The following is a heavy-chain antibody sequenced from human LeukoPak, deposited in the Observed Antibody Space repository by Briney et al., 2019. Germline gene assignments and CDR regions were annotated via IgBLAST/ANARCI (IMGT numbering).Heavy chain of an antibody. D-gene: IGHD1-7*01. CDR1: GFTFSSYA. V-gene: IGHV3-30*01. Sequence: PGGSLRLSCAASGFTFSSYAMHWVRQAPGKGLEWVAVISYDGSNKYYADSVKGRFTISRDNSKNTLYLQMNSLRAEDTAVYYCARDVELLGYYFDYWGQGTLVTVSS. CDR2: ISYDGSNK. CDR3: ARDVELLGYYFDY. J-gene: IGHJ4*02.